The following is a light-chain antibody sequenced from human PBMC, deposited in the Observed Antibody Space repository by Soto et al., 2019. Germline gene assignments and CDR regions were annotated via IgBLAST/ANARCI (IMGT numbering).Light chain of an antibody. CDR3: QHYYSYPRT. CDR2: DAS. Sequence: AIRMTQSPSSLSASTGARVTITCRASQGFSSYLAWYQQKSGKAPKILNYDASTLQSGVPPSFSRMRSGTHVALAVNYRQSEEYATYYCQHYYSYPRTIGLGTKVDI. J-gene: IGKJ1*01. V-gene: IGKV1-8*01. CDR1: QGFSSY.